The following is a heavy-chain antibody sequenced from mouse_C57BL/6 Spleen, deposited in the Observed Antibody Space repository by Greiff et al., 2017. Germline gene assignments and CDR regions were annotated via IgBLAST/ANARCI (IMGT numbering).Heavy chain of an antibody. D-gene: IGHD1-1*01. CDR1: GYTFTDYY. J-gene: IGHJ2*01. Sequence: QLQQSGPELVKPGASVKISCKASGYTFTDYYINWVKQRPGQGLEWIGWLYPGSGNTKYNEKFKGKATLTVDTSSSTAYMQRSSLTSEDSAIYFCARGRFHDGSSYPSAYWGQGTTLTVSA. CDR3: ARGRFHDGSSYPSAY. CDR2: LYPGSGNT. V-gene: IGHV1-84*01.